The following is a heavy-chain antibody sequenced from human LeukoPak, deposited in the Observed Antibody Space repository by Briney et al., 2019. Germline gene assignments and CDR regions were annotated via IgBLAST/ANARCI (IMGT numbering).Heavy chain of an antibody. Sequence: PSETLSLTCTVSGGSISSSSYYWGWIRQPPGKGLEWIGSIYYSGSTYYNPSLKSRVTISVDTSKNQFSLKLSSVTAADTAVYYCARVWGYYDSSGNFDYWGQGTLVTVSS. CDR2: IYYSGST. V-gene: IGHV4-39*07. CDR1: GGSISSSSYY. CDR3: ARVWGYYDSSGNFDY. J-gene: IGHJ4*02. D-gene: IGHD3-22*01.